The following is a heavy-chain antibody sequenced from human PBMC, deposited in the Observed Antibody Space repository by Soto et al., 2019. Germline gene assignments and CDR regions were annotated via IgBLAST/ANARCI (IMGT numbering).Heavy chain of an antibody. CDR3: ARDFVGVVVPAAIDSYWYFDL. CDR2: IYYSGST. Sequence: QVQLQESGPGLVKPSETLSLTCTVSGGSISSYYWSWIRQPPGKGLDWIGYIYYSGSTNYNPSLKSRVTISVDTSKNQFSLKLSSVTAADTAVYFCARDFVGVVVPAAIDSYWYFDLWGRGTLVTVSS. CDR1: GGSISSYY. V-gene: IGHV4-59*01. J-gene: IGHJ2*01. D-gene: IGHD2-2*02.